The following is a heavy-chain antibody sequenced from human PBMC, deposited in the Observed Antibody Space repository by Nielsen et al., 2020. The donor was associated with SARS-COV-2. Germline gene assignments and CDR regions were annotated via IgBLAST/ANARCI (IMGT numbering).Heavy chain of an antibody. CDR1: GYSFTSYW. Sequence: GESLKISCKGSGYSFTSYWIGWVRQMPGKGLEWMGIIYPGDSDTRYSPSFQGQVTISADKSISTAYLQWSSLKASDTAMYYCARLTYSSSWATFDYWAREPWSPSPQ. J-gene: IGHJ4*02. V-gene: IGHV5-51*01. CDR2: IYPGDSDT. D-gene: IGHD6-13*01. CDR3: ARLTYSSSWATFDY.